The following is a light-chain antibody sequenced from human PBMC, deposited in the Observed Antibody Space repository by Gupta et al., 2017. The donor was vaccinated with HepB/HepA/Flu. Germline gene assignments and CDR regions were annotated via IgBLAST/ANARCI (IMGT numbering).Light chain of an antibody. CDR1: SSNIGIHN. J-gene: IGLJ3*02. Sequence: QSVLTQPPSASGTPGQRVTISCSGSSSNIGIHNLYWYQQLPGMAPKLLIYTNNQRPSAVPDRFSVSKSGTSASLAISGLRSEDEADYYCSSWDASLNGWVFGGGTKLTVL. CDR2: TNN. CDR3: SSWDASLNGWV. V-gene: IGLV1-47*01.